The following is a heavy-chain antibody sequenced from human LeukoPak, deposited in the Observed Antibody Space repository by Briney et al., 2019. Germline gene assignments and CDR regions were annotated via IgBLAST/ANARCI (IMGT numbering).Heavy chain of an antibody. CDR1: GFTFSNYA. CDR3: AKATGDWYFDL. J-gene: IGHJ2*01. V-gene: IGHV3-23*01. Sequence: GGSLRLSCAASGFTFSNYAMRWVRQAPGKGLEWVSGISGSGDSTYYADSVKGRFTISRDNSKNTLYLQMNSLRPDDTAFYYCAKATGDWYFDLWGRGTLVTVSS. D-gene: IGHD7-27*01. CDR2: ISGSGDST.